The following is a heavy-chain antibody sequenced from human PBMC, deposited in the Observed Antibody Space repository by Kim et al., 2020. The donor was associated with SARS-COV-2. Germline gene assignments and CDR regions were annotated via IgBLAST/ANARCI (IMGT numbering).Heavy chain of an antibody. V-gene: IGHV3-74*01. Sequence: GGSLRLSCAASGFNFSVCWIHWVRQAPGKGLVWVSRIIGDGSCTTYADSVKGRFTISRDNARNTVYLQMNSLRADDTAVYYCARDNSYCIDVRGQGTTVT. CDR1: GFNFSVCW. CDR2: IIGDGSCT. D-gene: IGHD1-20*01. CDR3: ARDNSYCIDV. J-gene: IGHJ6*02.